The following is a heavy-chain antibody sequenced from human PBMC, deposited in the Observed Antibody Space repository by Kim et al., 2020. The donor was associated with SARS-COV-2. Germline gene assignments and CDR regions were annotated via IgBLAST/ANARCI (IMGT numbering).Heavy chain of an antibody. Sequence: GGSLRLSCAASGFTFSSYGMHWVRQAPGKGLEWVAVISYDGSNKYYADSVKGRFTISRDNSKNTLYLQMNSLRAEDTAVYYCAKDRGMISLNYYYYGMDVWGQGTTVTVSS. CDR2: ISYDGSNK. CDR3: AKDRGMISLNYYYYGMDV. J-gene: IGHJ6*02. D-gene: IGHD3-22*01. CDR1: GFTFSSYG. V-gene: IGHV3-30*18.